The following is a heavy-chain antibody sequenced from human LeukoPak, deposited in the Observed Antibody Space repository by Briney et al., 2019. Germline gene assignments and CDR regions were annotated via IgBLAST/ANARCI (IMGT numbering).Heavy chain of an antibody. Sequence: ASFKVSCKASGYTFTGYYMHWVRQAPGQGLEWMGWINPNSGGTNYAQKFQGRVTMTRDTSISTAYMELSRLRSDDPAVYYCAGRYVYYGSARQKYYCGMDVGGQG. CDR3: AGRYVYYGSARQKYYCGMDV. J-gene: IGHJ6*02. CDR2: INPNSGGT. CDR1: GYTFTGYY. D-gene: IGHD3-10*01. V-gene: IGHV1-2*02.